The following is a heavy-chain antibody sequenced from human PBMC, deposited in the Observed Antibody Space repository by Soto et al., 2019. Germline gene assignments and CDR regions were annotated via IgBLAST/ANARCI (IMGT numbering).Heavy chain of an antibody. Sequence: GASVKVSCKASGYTFTSYAMHWVRQAPGQRLEWMGWINAGNGNTKYSQKFQGRVTITRDTSASTAYMELSSLRSEDTAVYYCARGGKQWLVGAYFDYWGQGTLVTVSS. CDR1: GYTFTSYA. V-gene: IGHV1-3*01. CDR2: INAGNGNT. J-gene: IGHJ4*02. D-gene: IGHD6-19*01. CDR3: ARGGKQWLVGAYFDY.